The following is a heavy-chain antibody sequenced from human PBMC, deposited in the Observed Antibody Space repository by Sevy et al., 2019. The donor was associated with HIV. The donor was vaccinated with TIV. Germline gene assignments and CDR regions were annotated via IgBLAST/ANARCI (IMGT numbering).Heavy chain of an antibody. D-gene: IGHD1-1*01. J-gene: IGHJ6*02. CDR3: ARDHNWNDIGMDV. V-gene: IGHV3-7*03. Sequence: GGSLRLSCAVSGFTFRNFWMSWVRQAPGKGLEWVANIRQDGSEKYYVSSVRGRFTISRDNAKNSLYLQMNSLRAEDTAVYYCARDHNWNDIGMDVWGQGTTVTVSS. CDR1: GFTFRNFW. CDR2: IRQDGSEK.